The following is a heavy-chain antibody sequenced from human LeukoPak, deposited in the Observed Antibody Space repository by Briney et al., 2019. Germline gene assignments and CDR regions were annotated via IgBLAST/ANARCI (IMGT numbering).Heavy chain of an antibody. CDR3: ARAGRSTSRNYFDY. CDR2: ISYDGSNK. Sequence: GRSLRLSCAASGFTFSSYAMHWVRQAPGKGLEWVAVISYDGSNKYYADSVKGRFTISRDNSKNTLYLQMNSLRAEDTAVYYCARAGRSTSRNYFDYWGQGTLVTVSP. V-gene: IGHV3-30-3*01. J-gene: IGHJ4*02. D-gene: IGHD2-2*01. CDR1: GFTFSSYA.